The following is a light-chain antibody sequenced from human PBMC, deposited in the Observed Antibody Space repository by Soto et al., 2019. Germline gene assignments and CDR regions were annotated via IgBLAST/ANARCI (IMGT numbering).Light chain of an antibody. V-gene: IGKV3-15*01. CDR3: QQYGSSVYT. CDR2: GAS. J-gene: IGKJ2*01. CDR1: QSISDT. Sequence: EIVMTQSPATLSVSPGGRATLSCRASQSISDTLAWYQQKPGQAPRLLIHGASTRATGFPGRFSGSGSGTDFTLTITRLDPEDFAIYYCQQYGSSVYTFGQGTKVDIK.